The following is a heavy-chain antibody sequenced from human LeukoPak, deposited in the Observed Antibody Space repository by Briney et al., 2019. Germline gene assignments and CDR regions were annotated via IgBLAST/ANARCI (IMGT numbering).Heavy chain of an antibody. CDR1: GFTFNSYS. V-gene: IGHV3-48*04. D-gene: IGHD6-19*01. Sequence: PGGSLRLSCAASGFTFNSYSMNWVRQAPGKGLEWVSYISSSSSTIYYADSVKGRFTISRDNAKNSLYLQMNSLRAEDTAVYYCARDRDSSGWYGDAFDIWGQGTMVTVSS. CDR2: ISSSSSTI. J-gene: IGHJ3*02. CDR3: ARDRDSSGWYGDAFDI.